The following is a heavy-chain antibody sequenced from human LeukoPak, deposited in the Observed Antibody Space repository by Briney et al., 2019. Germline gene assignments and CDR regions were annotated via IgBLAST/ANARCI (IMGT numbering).Heavy chain of an antibody. J-gene: IGHJ4*02. CDR3: ARDVSGYDPDTRFDY. Sequence: SVEVSCKASGGTFSSYAISWVRQAPGQGLEWMGRIIPIFGTANYAQKFQGRVTITTDESTSTAYMELSSLRSEDTAVYYCARDVSGYDPDTRFDYWGQGTLVTVSS. CDR2: IIPIFGTA. CDR1: GGTFSSYA. D-gene: IGHD5-12*01. V-gene: IGHV1-69*05.